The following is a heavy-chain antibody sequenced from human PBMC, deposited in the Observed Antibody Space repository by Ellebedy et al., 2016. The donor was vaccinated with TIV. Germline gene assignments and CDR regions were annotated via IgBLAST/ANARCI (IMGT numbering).Heavy chain of an antibody. CDR1: GYTFTGYY. Sequence: AASVKVSCKASGYTFTGYYIHWVRQAPGQGLEWVAWINPNSGDTAYAQNLQGRVTVTGDTSISTAYMELSSLRSGDTAVYYCARANVLAGLDIWGQGTMVTVSS. CDR2: INPNSGDT. J-gene: IGHJ3*02. CDR3: ARANVLAGLDI. D-gene: IGHD3-3*02. V-gene: IGHV1-2*02.